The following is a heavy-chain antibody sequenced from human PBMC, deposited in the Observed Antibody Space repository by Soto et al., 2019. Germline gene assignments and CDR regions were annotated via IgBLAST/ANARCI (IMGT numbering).Heavy chain of an antibody. V-gene: IGHV6-1*01. CDR2: PYYKSKWNN. D-gene: IGHD3-10*01. CDR3: TGITWFRGMDV. CDR1: GDSVSSNSPA. J-gene: IGHJ6*02. Sequence: TLSLTCVISGDSVSSNSPAWNWIRQSLSRGLAWLRGPYYKSKWNNDYVLSVNSPININPDTSKNQFSLHLYSVTTEDTAVYYCTGITWFRGMDVWGQGTPVSVSS.